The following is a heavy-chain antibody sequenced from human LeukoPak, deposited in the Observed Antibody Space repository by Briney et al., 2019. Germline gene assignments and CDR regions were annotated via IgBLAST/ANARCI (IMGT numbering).Heavy chain of an antibody. D-gene: IGHD6-19*01. J-gene: IGHJ4*02. CDR2: ISGSGGST. V-gene: IGHV3-23*01. Sequence: PGGSLRLSCAASGFTFSSYAMSWVRQAPGKGLEWVSAISGSGGSTYYADSVKGRFTISRDNSKNTLYLQMNSLRAEDTAVYYFAKAGYSSGWYYFDYWGQGTLVPVSS. CDR1: GFTFSSYA. CDR3: AKAGYSSGWYYFDY.